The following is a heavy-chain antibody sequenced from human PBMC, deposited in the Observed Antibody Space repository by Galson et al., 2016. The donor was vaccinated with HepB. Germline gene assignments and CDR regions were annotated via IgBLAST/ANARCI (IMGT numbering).Heavy chain of an antibody. Sequence: SLRISCAVSGLTFISYNMNWVRQAPGKGLEWVAVASSDGSRKYYADSVKGRFTISRDNSKNTLYLQMNSLRTEDTAVYYCARDQNYYDSNEFDHWGQGTLVIVSS. J-gene: IGHJ4*02. D-gene: IGHD3-22*01. CDR2: ASSDGSRK. V-gene: IGHV3-30-3*01. CDR3: ARDQNYYDSNEFDH. CDR1: GLTFISYN.